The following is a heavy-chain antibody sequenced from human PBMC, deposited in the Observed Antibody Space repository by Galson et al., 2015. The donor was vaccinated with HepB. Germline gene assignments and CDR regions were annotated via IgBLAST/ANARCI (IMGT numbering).Heavy chain of an antibody. CDR1: GYTFTSYA. D-gene: IGHD3-16*01. CDR2: INAGNGNT. V-gene: IGHV1-3*01. Sequence: SVKVSCKASGYTFTSYAMHWVRQAPGQRLEWMGWINAGNGNTKYSQKFQGRVTITRDTSASTAYMELSSLRSEDTAVYYCARSTSYVWGSFGYWGQGTLVTVSS. CDR3: ARSTSYVWGSFGY. J-gene: IGHJ4*02.